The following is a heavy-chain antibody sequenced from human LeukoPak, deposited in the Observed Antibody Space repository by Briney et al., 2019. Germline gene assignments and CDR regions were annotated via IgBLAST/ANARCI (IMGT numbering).Heavy chain of an antibody. V-gene: IGHV4-31*03. Sequence: SETLSLTCTVSGGSISSGGYYWSWIRQHPGKGLEWIGYIYYSGSTYYNPSLKSRVTISVDTSKNQFSLKLSSVTAADTAVYYCARGRAAAGLFDYWGQGTLVTVPS. CDR3: ARGRAAAGLFDY. J-gene: IGHJ4*02. CDR2: IYYSGST. D-gene: IGHD6-13*01. CDR1: GGSISSGGYY.